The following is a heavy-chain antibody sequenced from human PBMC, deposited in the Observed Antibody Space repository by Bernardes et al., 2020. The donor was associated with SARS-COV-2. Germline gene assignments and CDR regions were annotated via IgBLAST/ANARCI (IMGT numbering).Heavy chain of an antibody. V-gene: IGHV3-23*05. CDR2: ISCARMYI. CDR3: AKGVSWNYYGNYFYGMNV. D-gene: IGHD1-7*01. Sequence: SLRLPCAASGLTFSTLLFSWFRHAPVKGLEWVSSISCARMYIYFSDSVKGRFTISSDNSKNTVFLQMNSMRAEDTGVYYCAKGVSWNYYGNYFYGMNVWGQGTTVSVSS. J-gene: IGHJ6*02. CDR1: GLTFSTLL.